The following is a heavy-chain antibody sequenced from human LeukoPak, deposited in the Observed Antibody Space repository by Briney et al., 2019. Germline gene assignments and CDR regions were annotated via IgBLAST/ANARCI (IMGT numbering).Heavy chain of an antibody. CDR1: DGSISSYY. CDR3: ARNSDSSGYTTFGY. CDR2: IYYSGTT. J-gene: IGHJ4*02. Sequence: SETLSLTCTVSDGSISSYYWSWVRQPPGKGLEWVGYIYYSGTTNYNPSLKSRVTISVNTSKHQFSLKLSSVTAADTAVYYCARNSDSSGYTTFGYWGQGTLVTVSS. D-gene: IGHD3-22*01. V-gene: IGHV4-59*01.